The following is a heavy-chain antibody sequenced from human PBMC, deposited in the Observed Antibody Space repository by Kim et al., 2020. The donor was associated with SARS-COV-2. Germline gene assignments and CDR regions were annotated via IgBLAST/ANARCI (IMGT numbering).Heavy chain of an antibody. CDR1: GFTFSSYW. CDR2: IKQDGSEK. CDR3: ARQGNELSYDILTGYPPRLH. D-gene: IGHD3-9*01. V-gene: IGHV3-7*01. J-gene: IGHJ4*02. Sequence: GGSLRLSCAASGFTFSSYWMSWVRQAPGKGLEWVANIKQDGSEKYYVDSVKGRFTISRDNAKNSLYLQMNSLRAEDTAVYYCARQGNELSYDILTGYPPRLHWREGTLLTVSS.